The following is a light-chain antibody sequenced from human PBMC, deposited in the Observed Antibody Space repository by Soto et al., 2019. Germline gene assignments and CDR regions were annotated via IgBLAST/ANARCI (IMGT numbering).Light chain of an antibody. CDR3: QQYGGSPLT. CDR2: GAS. V-gene: IGKV3-20*01. Sequence: EIVLTQSPGTLSLSPGERATLSCRASQSVSSSDLAWYQQKPGQSPRLLIYGASRRATVIPDRFSGSGSGTDFTLTISRLEPEDFAVYYCQQYGGSPLTFGGGTKVEIK. J-gene: IGKJ4*01. CDR1: QSVSSSD.